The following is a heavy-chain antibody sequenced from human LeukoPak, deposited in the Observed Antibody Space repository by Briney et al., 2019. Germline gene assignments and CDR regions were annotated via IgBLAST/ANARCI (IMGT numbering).Heavy chain of an antibody. Sequence: GGSLRLSCAASGFTFSSYGMSWVRQAPGKGLEWVSAISCSGGSTYYADSVKGRFTISRDNSKNTLYLQMNSLRAEDTAVYYCAKDPGVGIVGDLGYFDYWGQGTLVTVSS. D-gene: IGHD1-26*01. CDR2: ISCSGGST. J-gene: IGHJ4*02. V-gene: IGHV3-23*01. CDR3: AKDPGVGIVGDLGYFDY. CDR1: GFTFSSYG.